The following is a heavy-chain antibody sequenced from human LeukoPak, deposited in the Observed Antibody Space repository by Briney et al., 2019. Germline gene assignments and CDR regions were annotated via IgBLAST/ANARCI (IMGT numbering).Heavy chain of an antibody. CDR2: IRYDGSNK. Sequence: GGSLRLSCAASGFTFGSYGMHWVRQAPGKGLEWVAFIRYDGSNKYYADSVKGRFTISRDNSKNTLYLQMNSLRAEDTAVYYCAKDQGYGSGSYLRVDYWGQGTLVTVSS. V-gene: IGHV3-30*02. CDR1: GFTFGSYG. CDR3: AKDQGYGSGSYLRVDY. J-gene: IGHJ4*02. D-gene: IGHD3-10*01.